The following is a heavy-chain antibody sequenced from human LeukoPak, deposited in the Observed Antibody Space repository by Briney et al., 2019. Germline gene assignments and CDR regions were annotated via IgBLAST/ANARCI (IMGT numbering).Heavy chain of an antibody. CDR2: ISSSSSTI. J-gene: IGHJ4*02. Sequence: GGSLRLSCAASGFTFSSYSMNWVRQAPGKGLEWVSYISSSSSTIYYADSVKGRFTISRDNAKNSLYLQMNSLRAEDTAVYYCARDLGGYDSAYWGQGTLVTVSS. V-gene: IGHV3-48*04. CDR3: ARDLGGYDSAY. D-gene: IGHD5-12*01. CDR1: GFTFSSYS.